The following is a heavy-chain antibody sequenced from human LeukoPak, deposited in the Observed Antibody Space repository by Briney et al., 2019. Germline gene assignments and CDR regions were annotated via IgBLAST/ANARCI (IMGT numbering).Heavy chain of an antibody. Sequence: SETLPLTCSVSGDSMSHYYWSWIRQPPGKGLEWIGYIHYLGSTKYNPSLKSRLTISVDTSKSHFSLRLTSVTAADTAIYYCARTGTTFFDYWGQGSLVTVSS. V-gene: IGHV4-59*01. CDR3: ARTGTTFFDY. CDR1: GDSMSHYY. J-gene: IGHJ4*02. CDR2: IHYLGST. D-gene: IGHD1-7*01.